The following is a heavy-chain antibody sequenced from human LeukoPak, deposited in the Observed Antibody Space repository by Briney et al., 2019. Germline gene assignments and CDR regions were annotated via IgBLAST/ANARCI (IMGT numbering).Heavy chain of an antibody. CDR1: CGSISGYY. D-gene: IGHD3-22*01. V-gene: IGHV4-59*08. J-gene: IGHJ4*02. CDR3: ARKHPSGYEDY. Sequence: SETLSLTCTVSCGSISGYYWSWIRQPPGKGLEWIGYIYYSGITSYNSSLKSRVTISVDTSKDQFSLKLSSVTAADTAVYYCARKHPSGYEDYWGQGTLVTVSS. CDR2: IYYSGIT.